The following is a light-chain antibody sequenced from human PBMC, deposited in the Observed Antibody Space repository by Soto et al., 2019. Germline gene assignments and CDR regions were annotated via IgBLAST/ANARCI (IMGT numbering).Light chain of an antibody. CDR3: QQYNNWPPVT. CDR1: QSVSSN. Sequence: EIVMTQTPATLSVSPGESATLSCRASQSVSSNLAWYQQKPGQAPRLLIYGASTRATGIPARFSGSGSGTEFTLTISSLQSEDFAVYYYQQYNNWPPVTFGGGTKVEIK. V-gene: IGKV3-15*01. CDR2: GAS. J-gene: IGKJ4*01.